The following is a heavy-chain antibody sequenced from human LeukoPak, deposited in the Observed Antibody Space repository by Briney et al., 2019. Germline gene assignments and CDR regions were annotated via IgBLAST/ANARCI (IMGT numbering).Heavy chain of an antibody. V-gene: IGHV4-34*01. CDR2: INHSGST. J-gene: IGHJ4*02. Sequence: PSETLSLTCAVYGGSFSGYYWSWIRQPPGKGLEWIGEINHSGSTNYNPSLKSRVTISVDTSKTQFSLKLSSVTAADTAGYYCARAIAAAGMRRGGKIDYWGQGTLVTVSS. CDR1: GGSFSGYY. D-gene: IGHD6-13*01. CDR3: ARAIAAAGMRRGGKIDY.